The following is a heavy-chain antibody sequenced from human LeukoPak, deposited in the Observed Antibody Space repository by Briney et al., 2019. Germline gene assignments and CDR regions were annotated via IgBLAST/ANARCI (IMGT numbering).Heavy chain of an antibody. J-gene: IGHJ6*03. Sequence: GGSLRLSCAASGFTFSDYYMSWIRQAPGKGLEWVSYISSSGSTIYYADSVKGRFTISRDNAKNSLYLQMNSLKTEDTAVYYCTTVPIVGAQDYYYMDVWGKGTTVTISS. CDR1: GFTFSDYY. D-gene: IGHD1-26*01. CDR3: TTVPIVGAQDYYYMDV. V-gene: IGHV3-11*01. CDR2: ISSSGSTI.